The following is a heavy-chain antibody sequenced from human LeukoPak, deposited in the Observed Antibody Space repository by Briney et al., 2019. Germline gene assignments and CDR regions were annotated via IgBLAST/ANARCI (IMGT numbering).Heavy chain of an antibody. V-gene: IGHV4-59*01. D-gene: IGHD3-22*01. CDR2: IYYSGST. CDR3: ARAPGYYESSGFDCYFDL. Sequence: SETLSLTCAVSGVSISSYYWIWIRQPPGKGLEWVGDIYYSGSTKYNAALKSRVFISVDTSKEQFSLKLSSVTAADTAVYYCARAPGYYESSGFDCYFDLWGRGTLVTVAS. CDR1: GVSISSYY. J-gene: IGHJ2*01.